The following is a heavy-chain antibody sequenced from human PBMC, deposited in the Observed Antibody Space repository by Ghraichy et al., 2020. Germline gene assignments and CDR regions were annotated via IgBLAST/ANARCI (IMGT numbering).Heavy chain of an antibody. Sequence: GGSLRLSCAASGFTFSSYAMSWVRQAPGKGLEWVSAISGSGGSTYYADSVKGRFTISRDNSKNTLYLQMNSLRAEDTAVYYCAKDRRYFDWLNPSDYWGQGTLVTVSS. CDR3: AKDRRYFDWLNPSDY. CDR1: GFTFSSYA. D-gene: IGHD3-9*01. V-gene: IGHV3-23*01. CDR2: ISGSGGST. J-gene: IGHJ4*02.